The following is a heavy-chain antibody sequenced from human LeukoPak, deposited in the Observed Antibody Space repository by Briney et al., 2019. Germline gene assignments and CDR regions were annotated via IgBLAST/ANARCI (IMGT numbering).Heavy chain of an antibody. Sequence: PGGSLRLSCAASGFTFSSYWMHWVRQAPGKGLVWVSRINSDGSSIAYAHSVQGRFTISRDNAKNTLYLQVSSLSVEDTAVYYCARETSTGKYPQNVPDYWGQGTLVTVSS. CDR1: GFTFSSYW. J-gene: IGHJ4*02. CDR2: INSDGSSI. D-gene: IGHD2-8*02. CDR3: ARETSTGKYPQNVPDY. V-gene: IGHV3-74*01.